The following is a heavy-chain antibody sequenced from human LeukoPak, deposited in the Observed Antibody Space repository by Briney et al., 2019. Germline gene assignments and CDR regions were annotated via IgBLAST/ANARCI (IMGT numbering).Heavy chain of an antibody. Sequence: GGSLRLSCAASGFTFSSYSMNWVRQAPGKGLEWVSSISCSSSYIYYADSVKGRFTISRDNAKNSLYLQMNSLRAEDTAVYYCAREEWYYYGMDVWGQGTTVTVSS. V-gene: IGHV3-21*01. CDR3: AREEWYYYGMDV. J-gene: IGHJ6*02. CDR1: GFTFSSYS. D-gene: IGHD3-3*01. CDR2: ISCSSSYI.